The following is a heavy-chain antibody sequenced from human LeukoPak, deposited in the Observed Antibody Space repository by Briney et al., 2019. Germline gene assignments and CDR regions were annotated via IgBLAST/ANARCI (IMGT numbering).Heavy chain of an antibody. Sequence: SETLSLTCTVSGASFSNDYWSWVRQALGKGLEWIGYIYHNGRTSYNPSLKSRVTMSVDTSKNQFSLKLSSVTAADTAVYYCARGIRYYYYMDVWGKGTTVTVSS. D-gene: IGHD3-3*02. V-gene: IGHV4-59*12. CDR2: IYHNGRT. CDR1: GASFSNDY. J-gene: IGHJ6*03. CDR3: ARGIRYYYYMDV.